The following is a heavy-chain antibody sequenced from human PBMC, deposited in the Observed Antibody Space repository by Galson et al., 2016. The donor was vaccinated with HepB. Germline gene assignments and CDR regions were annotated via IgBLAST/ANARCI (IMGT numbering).Heavy chain of an antibody. D-gene: IGHD2/OR15-2a*01. J-gene: IGHJ4*01. CDR3: ARKSPFGPFDY. Sequence: SLRLSCAASAFSFSSYSMNWVRQAPGKGLEWISYISSTRTITYYADSVKGRFTISRDNAKNSLYLQMDGLRDDDTAVYYCARKSPFGPFDYWGHGTLVSVSS. V-gene: IGHV3-48*02. CDR1: AFSFSSYS. CDR2: ISSTRTIT.